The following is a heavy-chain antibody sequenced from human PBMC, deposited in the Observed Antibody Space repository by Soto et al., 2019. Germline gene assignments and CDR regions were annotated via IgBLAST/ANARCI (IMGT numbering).Heavy chain of an antibody. CDR2: ISGSGGST. CDR1: GFTFSSYA. CDR3: AKDLGRVLRYFYWVRSNWFDP. Sequence: GGSLRLSCAASGFTFSSYAMSWVRQAPGKGLEWVSAISGSGGSTYYADSVKGRFTISRDNSKNTLYLQMNSLRAEDTAVYYCAKDLGRVLRYFYWVRSNWFDPWGQGTLVTVSS. V-gene: IGHV3-23*01. J-gene: IGHJ5*02. D-gene: IGHD3-9*01.